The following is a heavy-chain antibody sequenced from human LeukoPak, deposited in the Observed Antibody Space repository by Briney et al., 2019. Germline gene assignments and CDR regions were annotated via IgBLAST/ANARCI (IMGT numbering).Heavy chain of an antibody. CDR3: AGGERNASRRKCVKYYYYNMDV. CDR1: GFNFGSYY. D-gene: IGHD6-6*01. V-gene: IGHV3-7*01. CDR2: INPDGGEL. J-gene: IGHJ6*03. Sequence: GRSLRLSCAASGFNFGSYYMTWVRQAPGKGLEWVANINPDGGELCYVDSVKSRFTHSRDNARSSVCLQMNSLRVEDTAFYCGAGGERNASRRKCVKYYYYNMDVWGKGTTVSVSS.